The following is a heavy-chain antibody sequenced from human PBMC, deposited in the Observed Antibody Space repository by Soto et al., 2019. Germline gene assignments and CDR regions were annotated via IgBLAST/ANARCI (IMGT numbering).Heavy chain of an antibody. CDR1: GFTFRSYV. CDR2: TSYDGSDK. D-gene: IGHD3-16*01. J-gene: IGHJ1*01. CDR3: ARWGTTGGLDV. Sequence: QVQLVESGGGVVQPGTSLRVSCVGSGFTFRSYVIHWVRQAPGKGLEWVALTSYDGSDKYYGDSVRGRFTISRDNSRNTVDLQMDNLRLEVTALYYCARWGTTGGLDVWGQGTLVSVSS. V-gene: IGHV3-33*05.